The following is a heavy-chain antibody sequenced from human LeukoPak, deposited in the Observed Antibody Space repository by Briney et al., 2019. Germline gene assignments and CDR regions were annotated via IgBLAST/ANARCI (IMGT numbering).Heavy chain of an antibody. J-gene: IGHJ4*02. CDR1: GFTFGSYE. V-gene: IGHV3-48*03. CDR2: ISTSGSTI. CDR3: ARDVGRQDCTTTSCYGN. D-gene: IGHD2-2*01. Sequence: PGGSLRLSCAASGFTFGSYEMNWVRQAPGKGLQWVSYISTSGSTIYYADSVKGRFTISRDNAKNSLYLQMNSLRAEDTAVYYCARDVGRQDCTTTSCYGNWGQGTLVTVSS.